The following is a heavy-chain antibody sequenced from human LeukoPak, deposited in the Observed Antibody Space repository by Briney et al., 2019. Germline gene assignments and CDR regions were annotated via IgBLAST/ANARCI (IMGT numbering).Heavy chain of an antibody. CDR3: AGVPVDYDFWSGYPTSLYYFDY. Sequence: KPSETLSLTCAVYGGSFSGYYWSWIRQPPGKGLEWIGKINHSGSTNYNPSLRSRVAISVDTSKNQFSLKLSSVTAADTAMYYCAGVPVDYDFWSGYPTSLYYFDYWGQGTLVTVPS. D-gene: IGHD3-3*01. CDR2: INHSGST. V-gene: IGHV4-34*01. CDR1: GGSFSGYY. J-gene: IGHJ4*02.